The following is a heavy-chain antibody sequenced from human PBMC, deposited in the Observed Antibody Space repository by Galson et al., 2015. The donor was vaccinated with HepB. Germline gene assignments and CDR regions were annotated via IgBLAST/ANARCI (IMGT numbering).Heavy chain of an antibody. D-gene: IGHD6-13*01. CDR1: GDSVSSNSAA. J-gene: IGHJ4*02. CDR3: AREVGIAAAANPLDY. Sequence: CAISGDSVSSNSAAWNWIRQSPSRGLEWLGRTYYRSKWYNDYAVSVKSRITINPDTSKNQFSLQLNSVTPEDTAVYYCAREVGIAAAANPLDYWGQGTLVTVSS. CDR2: TYYRSKWYN. V-gene: IGHV6-1*01.